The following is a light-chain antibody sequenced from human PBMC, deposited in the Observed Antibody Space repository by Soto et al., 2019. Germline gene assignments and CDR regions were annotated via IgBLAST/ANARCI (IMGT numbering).Light chain of an antibody. Sequence: EIVLTQSPGTLSLSPGERATLSCRASQSVSNNYLAWYQQKPGQAPRLLIYGASNRATGIPDRFSGSGSGTDFTLTISDVQPEDFALYYCHQRQSWPRTFGQGTKMDIK. CDR1: QSVSNNY. CDR2: GAS. CDR3: HQRQSWPRT. V-gene: IGKV3-20*01. J-gene: IGKJ1*01.